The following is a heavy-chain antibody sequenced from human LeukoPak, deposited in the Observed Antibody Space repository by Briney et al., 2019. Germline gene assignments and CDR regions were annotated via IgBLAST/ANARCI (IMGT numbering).Heavy chain of an antibody. V-gene: IGHV4-4*02. D-gene: IGHD3-10*01. CDR3: ARRSGSYYKGTYNWFDP. Sequence: SETLSLTCAVSGGSISSSNWWSWVRQPPGRGLEWIGEINHSGSTNYNPSLKSRVTISVDTSKNQFSLKLSSVTAADTAVYYCARRSGSYYKGTYNWFDPWGQGTLVTVSS. CDR1: GGSISSSNW. J-gene: IGHJ5*02. CDR2: INHSGST.